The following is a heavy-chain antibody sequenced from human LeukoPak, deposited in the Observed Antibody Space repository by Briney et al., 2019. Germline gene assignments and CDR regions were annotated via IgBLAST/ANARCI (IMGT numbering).Heavy chain of an antibody. CDR1: VFTFSSCW. Sequence: GGSLRLSCAASVFTFSSCWMSWVRQAPGKGLEWVANINQDGSEKYYVDSVKGRFTISRDNAKNSLYLQMNSLRAEDTAVYYCARVGYTYRGNYYYYMDVWGKGTTVTVSS. J-gene: IGHJ6*03. V-gene: IGHV3-7*01. CDR2: INQDGSEK. D-gene: IGHD1-26*01. CDR3: ARVGYTYRGNYYYYMDV.